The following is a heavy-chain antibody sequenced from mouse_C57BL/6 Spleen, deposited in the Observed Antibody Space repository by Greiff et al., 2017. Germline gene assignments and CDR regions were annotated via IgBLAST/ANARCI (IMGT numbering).Heavy chain of an antibody. Sequence: QVQLQQPGAELVRPGSSVKLSCKASGYTFTSYWMHWVKQRPIQGLEWIGNIDPSDSETHYNQKFKDKATLTVDKSSSTAYMQLSRLTSEDSAVYYCARSTPITTVVPNWYFDVWGTGTTFTVSS. J-gene: IGHJ1*03. CDR1: GYTFTSYW. CDR3: ARSTPITTVVPNWYFDV. V-gene: IGHV1-52*01. D-gene: IGHD1-1*01. CDR2: IDPSDSET.